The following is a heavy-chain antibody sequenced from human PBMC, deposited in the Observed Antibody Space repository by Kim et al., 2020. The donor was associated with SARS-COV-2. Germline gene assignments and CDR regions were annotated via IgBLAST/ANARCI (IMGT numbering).Heavy chain of an antibody. CDR3: ARHGCSGGSCYGDAFDI. D-gene: IGHD2-15*01. J-gene: IGHJ3*02. V-gene: IGHV4-39*01. Sequence: LKSRVTISVDTSKNQFSLKLSSVTAADTAVYYCARHGCSGGSCYGDAFDIWGQGTMVTVSS.